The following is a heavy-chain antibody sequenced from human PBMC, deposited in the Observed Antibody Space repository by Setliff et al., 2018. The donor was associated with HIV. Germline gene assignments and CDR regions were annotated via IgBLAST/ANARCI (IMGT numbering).Heavy chain of an antibody. J-gene: IGHJ3*02. D-gene: IGHD3-3*01. CDR2: IFYSGIT. CDR3: ARSKTFYDFWGGYYTHGAFKI. Sequence: SETLSLTCTVSSGSITSRTYYWGWIRQPPGKGLEWIGSIFYSGITYYNPSLKSRVSISVDTSKNQFSLNLTSVAAADTAVYYCARSKTFYDFWGGYYTHGAFKIWGLGTMVTVSS. V-gene: IGHV4-39*01. CDR1: SGSITSRTYY.